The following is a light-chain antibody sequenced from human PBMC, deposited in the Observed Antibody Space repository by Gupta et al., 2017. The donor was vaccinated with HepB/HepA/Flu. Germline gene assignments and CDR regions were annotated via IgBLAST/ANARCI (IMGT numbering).Light chain of an antibody. CDR1: SSDIGAYNL. CDR3: FSYAGNDNWV. Sequence: QSAPTQPPSASGSPGQSVPLSCTGTSSDIGAYNLVSWYQQHPGKAPKLIIYDVFQRPSGVPDRFSGSKSGNTASLTVSGRQAEDEADYYCFSYAGNDNWVFGGGTKVTVL. J-gene: IGLJ1*01. CDR2: DVF. V-gene: IGLV2-8*01.